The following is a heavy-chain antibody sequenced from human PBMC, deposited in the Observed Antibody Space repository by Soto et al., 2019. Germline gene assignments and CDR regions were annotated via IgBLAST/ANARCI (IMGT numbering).Heavy chain of an antibody. Sequence: QVQLVQSGAEGKKPGSSVKVSCKASGGTFSSYSINWVRQAPGQGLEWMGEIIPIFGTAKYAQEFQGRVTITADESTSTAYMRLSSLRSEDTAVYYCARDGGRHSGGIDYWGQGTLVTVSS. CDR1: GGTFSSYS. CDR3: ARDGGRHSGGIDY. V-gene: IGHV1-69*01. J-gene: IGHJ4*02. CDR2: IIPIFGTA. D-gene: IGHD1-26*01.